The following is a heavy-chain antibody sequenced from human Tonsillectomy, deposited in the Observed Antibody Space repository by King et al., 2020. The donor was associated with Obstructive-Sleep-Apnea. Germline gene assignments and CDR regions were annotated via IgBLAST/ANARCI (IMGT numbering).Heavy chain of an antibody. CDR3: ARDGSSYLFDY. V-gene: IGHV4-38-2*02. J-gene: IGHJ4*02. CDR2: IYHRGST. Sequence: VQLQESGPGLVKRSETLSLTCTVSAYSISSGYYWGWIRQPPGKGLEWIGGIYHRGSTYYTPSLKSRVTISVDTSKNQFSLKLTSVTAADTAVYYCARDGSSYLFDYWGQGTLVTVSS. D-gene: IGHD6-6*01. CDR1: AYSISSGYY.